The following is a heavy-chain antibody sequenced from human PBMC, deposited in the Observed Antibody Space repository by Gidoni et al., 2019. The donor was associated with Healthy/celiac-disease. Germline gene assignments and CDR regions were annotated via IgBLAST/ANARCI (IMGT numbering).Heavy chain of an antibody. Sequence: QLHLQESCPGLVKPPETPSRTCTVSRGSLIISSYSWGWIRPPPGKGLEWIGSIYYSGSTYYNPSLKSGVTIAVDTSKNQFSLKLSSVTAADTAVYYCASSPSSDTIFGVVPNWFDPWGQGTLVTVSS. V-gene: IGHV4-39*01. D-gene: IGHD3-3*01. CDR3: ASSPSSDTIFGVVPNWFDP. J-gene: IGHJ5*02. CDR1: RGSLIISSYS. CDR2: IYYSGST.